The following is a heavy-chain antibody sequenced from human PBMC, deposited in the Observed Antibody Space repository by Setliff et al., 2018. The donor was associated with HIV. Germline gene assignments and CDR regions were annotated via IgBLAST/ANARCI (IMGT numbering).Heavy chain of an antibody. CDR1: GGSLTNFW. D-gene: IGHD3-22*01. CDR2: IVDSGST. CDR3: ARGPRGYDSSYYFDY. V-gene: IGHV4-34*09. Sequence: SETLSLTCTLYGGSLTNFWWTWIRQSPGKGLEWIGEIVDSGSTTYNPSLKSRVTISLDTSMNQFSLKLTSVTAADTAVYYCARGPRGYDSSYYFDYWGQGTLVTVSS. J-gene: IGHJ4*02.